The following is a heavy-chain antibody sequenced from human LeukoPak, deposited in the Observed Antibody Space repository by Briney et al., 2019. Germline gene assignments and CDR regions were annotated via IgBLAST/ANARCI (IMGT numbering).Heavy chain of an antibody. CDR2: IYYSGST. D-gene: IGHD3-22*01. J-gene: IGHJ5*02. CDR1: GGSISGSNYY. V-gene: IGHV4-39*01. Sequence: PSETLSLTCTVSGGSISGSNYYWAWIRQPPGKGLEWIGSIYYSGSTYYNPSLKSRVTMSVDTSKSQFSLKLSSVTAADTAMYYCSRHPYYYDSSGYYRLDPWGQGTLVTVSS. CDR3: SRHPYYYDSSGYYRLDP.